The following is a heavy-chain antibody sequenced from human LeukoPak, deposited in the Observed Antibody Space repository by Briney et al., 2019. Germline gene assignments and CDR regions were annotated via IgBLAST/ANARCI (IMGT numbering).Heavy chain of an antibody. CDR3: ARDGGGGDYGGY. CDR1: GYTFTSYG. D-gene: IGHD2-21*02. J-gene: IGHJ4*02. CDR2: ISAYNDNT. V-gene: IGHV1-18*01. Sequence: ASVKVSCKASGYTFTSYGITWVRQAPGQGLEWMGWISAYNDNTNSARKLQGRVTMTTDTSTSTAYMELRSLRSDDTAVYYCARDGGGGDYGGYWGQGTLVTVSS.